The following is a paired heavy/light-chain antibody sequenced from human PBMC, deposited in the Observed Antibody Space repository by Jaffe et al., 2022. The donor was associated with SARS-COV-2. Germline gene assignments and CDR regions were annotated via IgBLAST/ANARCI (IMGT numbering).Light chain of an antibody. Sequence: QSVLTQPPSVSGAPGQRVTISCTGSSSNIGAGFDVHWYQRLPGTAPKLLIYGNSYRPSGVPDRFSGSRSGTSASLAITGLQAEDEADYYCQSYDSSLTGSKVFGAGTKLTVL. CDR2: GNS. CDR3: QSYDSSLTGSKV. CDR1: SSNIGAGFD. V-gene: IGLV1-40*01. J-gene: IGLJ2*01.
Heavy chain of an antibody. CDR2: IFYSGST. D-gene: IGHD1-26*01. Sequence: QVQLHESGPGLVKPSQTLSLTCTVSGDSISVGAYYWSWIRQLPGKGLEWIGNIFYSGSTDYNPSLKSRVTISVDTPKNQFSLNLSSVTAADTAVYYCARGRSEYYFDYWGQGTLVTVSS. V-gene: IGHV4-31*03. J-gene: IGHJ4*02. CDR1: GDSISVGAYY. CDR3: ARGRSEYYFDY.